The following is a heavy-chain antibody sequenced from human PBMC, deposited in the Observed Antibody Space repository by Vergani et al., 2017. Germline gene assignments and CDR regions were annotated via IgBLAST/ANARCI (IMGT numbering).Heavy chain of an antibody. D-gene: IGHD5-24*01. J-gene: IGHJ4*02. CDR3: ARAGEMATIVGGIDY. CDR2: IIPIFGTA. CDR1: GGTFSSYA. V-gene: IGHV1-69*13. Sequence: QVQLVQSGAEVKKPGASVKVSCKASGGTFSSYAISWVRQAPGQGLEWMGGIIPIFGTANYAQELQGRGTITADESTSTAYMELSSLSSEDTAVYYCARAGEMATIVGGIDYWGQGTLVTVSS.